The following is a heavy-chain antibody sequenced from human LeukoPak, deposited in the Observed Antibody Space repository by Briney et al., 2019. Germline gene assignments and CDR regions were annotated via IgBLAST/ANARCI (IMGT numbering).Heavy chain of an antibody. D-gene: IGHD3-10*01. CDR1: GGSFSGYY. J-gene: IGHJ4*02. CDR3: ARRIRSLLWFGELSKLSPLDY. V-gene: IGHV4-34*01. Sequence: SETLSLTCAVYGGSFSGYYWSWIRQPPGKGLEWIGEINHSVSTNYNPSLKSRVTISVDTSKNQFSLKLSSVTAADTAVYYCARRIRSLLWFGELSKLSPLDYWGQGTLVTVSS. CDR2: INHSVST.